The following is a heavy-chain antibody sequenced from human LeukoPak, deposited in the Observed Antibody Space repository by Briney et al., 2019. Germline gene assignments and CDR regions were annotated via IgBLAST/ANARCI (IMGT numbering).Heavy chain of an antibody. CDR3: AKSGGLNWFDP. Sequence: ASVKVSCKASGGTFSSYTISWVRQAPGQGLEWMGIINPSGGSTSYAQKFQGRVTMTRDMSTSTVYMELSSLRSEDTAVYYCAKSGGLNWFDPWGQGTLVTVSS. CDR1: GGTFSSYT. J-gene: IGHJ5*02. CDR2: INPSGGST. D-gene: IGHD2-15*01. V-gene: IGHV1-46*01.